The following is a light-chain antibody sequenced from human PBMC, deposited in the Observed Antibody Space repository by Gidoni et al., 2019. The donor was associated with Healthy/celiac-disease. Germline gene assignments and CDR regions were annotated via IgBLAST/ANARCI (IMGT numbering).Light chain of an antibody. Sequence: DIQMTQSPSSLSASVGERVTITCQASQDISNYLNWYQQKPGKAPKLLIYDASNLETGVPSRFSGSGSGTDFTFTISSLQPEDIATYYCQQYDIGYTFGQGTKLEIK. J-gene: IGKJ2*01. V-gene: IGKV1-33*01. CDR2: DAS. CDR1: QDISNY. CDR3: QQYDIGYT.